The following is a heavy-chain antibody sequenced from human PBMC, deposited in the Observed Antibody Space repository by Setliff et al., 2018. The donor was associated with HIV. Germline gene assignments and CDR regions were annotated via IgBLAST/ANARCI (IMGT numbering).Heavy chain of an antibody. J-gene: IGHJ4*02. Sequence: GGSLRLSCAASGFSVSSNYMSWVRQAPGKGLEWVANINQNGREKYYVDSVKGRFTISRDNAKDSLYLQMNSLRGEDTAVYYCAGSRGYFVKAEWGQGTLVTVS. CDR2: INQNGREK. CDR3: AGSRGYFVKAE. CDR1: GFSVSSNY. D-gene: IGHD3-22*01. V-gene: IGHV3-7*01.